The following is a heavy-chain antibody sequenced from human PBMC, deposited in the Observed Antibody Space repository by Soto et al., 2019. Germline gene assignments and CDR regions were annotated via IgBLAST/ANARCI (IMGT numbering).Heavy chain of an antibody. CDR2: TRNKANSYTT. V-gene: IGHV3-72*01. CDR1: GFTFSDHY. CDR3: ARSDKGYYYDSSGYPKYFQH. Sequence: GGSLRLSCAASGFTFSDHYMDWVRQAPGKGLGWVGRTRNKANSYTTEYAASVKGRFTISRDDSKNSLYLQMNSLKTEDTAVYYCARSDKGYYYDSSGYPKYFQHWGQGTLVTVSS. D-gene: IGHD3-22*01. J-gene: IGHJ1*01.